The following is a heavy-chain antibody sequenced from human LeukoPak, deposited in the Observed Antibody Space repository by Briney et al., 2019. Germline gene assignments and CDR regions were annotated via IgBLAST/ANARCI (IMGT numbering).Heavy chain of an antibody. CDR2: IYYSGST. D-gene: IGHD7-27*01. V-gene: IGHV4-59*01. CDR1: GGSISTYY. Sequence: SETLSLTCTVSGGSISTYYWSWIRQPPGKGLEWIGYIYYSGSTNYNPSLKSRVTISVDTSKNQFSLKLSSVTAADTAVYYCASNTGTVFDYWGQGALVTVSS. J-gene: IGHJ4*02. CDR3: ASNTGTVFDY.